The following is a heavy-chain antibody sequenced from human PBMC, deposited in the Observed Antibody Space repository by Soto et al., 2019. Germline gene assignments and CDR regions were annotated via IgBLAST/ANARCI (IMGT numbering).Heavy chain of an antibody. V-gene: IGHV4-59*01. CDR1: GGSISSYY. D-gene: IGHD3-22*01. Sequence: SETLSLTCTVSGGSISSYYWSWIRQPPGKGLEWIGYIYYSGSTNYNPSLKSRVTISVDTSKNQFSLKLSSVTAADTAVYYCARIDYYDSSGYYTSAFDYWGQGTLVTVSS. J-gene: IGHJ4*02. CDR2: IYYSGST. CDR3: ARIDYYDSSGYYTSAFDY.